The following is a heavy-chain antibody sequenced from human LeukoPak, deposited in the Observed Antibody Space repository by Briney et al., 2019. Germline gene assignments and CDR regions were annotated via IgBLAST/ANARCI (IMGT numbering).Heavy chain of an antibody. Sequence: GGSQRLPCAAWGFTFSSYAMSGVRRARGKGGEWVSAISCSGGSTYYADSVKGRFTISRDNSKNTLYLQMNSLRAEDTAVYYCAKVLIRRYFDYWGQGTLVTVSS. J-gene: IGHJ4*02. CDR1: GFTFSSYA. CDR2: ISCSGGST. V-gene: IGHV3-23*01. CDR3: AKVLIRRYFDY. D-gene: IGHD3-9*01.